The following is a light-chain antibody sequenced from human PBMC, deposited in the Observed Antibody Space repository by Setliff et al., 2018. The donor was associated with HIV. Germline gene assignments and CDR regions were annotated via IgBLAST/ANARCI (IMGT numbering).Light chain of an antibody. J-gene: IGLJ1*01. CDR2: DVS. CDR1: SSDVGGYKY. Sequence: QSALTQPRSVSGSPGQSVTISCTGTSSDVGGYKYVSWCQHHPGKAPKLMIYDVSKRPSGVPDRFSGSKSGNTASLTISGLQAEDEADYYCCSYAGSYTHYVFGTGTKVTVL. CDR3: CSYAGSYTHYV. V-gene: IGLV2-11*01.